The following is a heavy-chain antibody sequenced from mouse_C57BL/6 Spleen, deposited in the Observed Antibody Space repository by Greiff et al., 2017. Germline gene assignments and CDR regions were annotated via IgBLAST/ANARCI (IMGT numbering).Heavy chain of an antibody. CDR3: ARGNWPY. D-gene: IGHD4-1*02. J-gene: IGHJ2*01. CDR1: GYTFTEYE. Sequence: QVQLQQSGAELVRPGASVTLSCKASGYTFTEYEMHWVKQTPVHGLEWIGAIDPETGGTAYNQKFKGKAILTADKSSSTAYMELRSLTSEDSAVYYCARGNWPYWGQGTTLTVSS. CDR2: IDPETGGT. V-gene: IGHV1-15*01.